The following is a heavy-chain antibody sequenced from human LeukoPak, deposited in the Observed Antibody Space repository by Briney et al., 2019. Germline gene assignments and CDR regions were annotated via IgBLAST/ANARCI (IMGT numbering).Heavy chain of an antibody. CDR1: GYTFTSYG. J-gene: IGHJ5*02. D-gene: IGHD6-13*01. V-gene: IGHV1-18*01. CDR2: ISAYNGNT. CDR3: TRGAVADPYNWFDP. Sequence: GASVKVSCKASGYTFTSYGISWVRQTPGQGLEWMGWISAYNGNTNYAQKLQGRVTMTTDTSTSTAYMELRSLRSDDTAVYYCTRGAVADPYNWFDPWGQGTLVTVSS.